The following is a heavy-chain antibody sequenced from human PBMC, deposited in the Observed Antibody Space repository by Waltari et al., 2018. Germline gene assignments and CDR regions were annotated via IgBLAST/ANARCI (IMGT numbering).Heavy chain of an antibody. D-gene: IGHD3-3*01. Sequence: QVQLQQWGAGLLKPSETLSLTCAVYGGSFSGYYWSWIRQPPGKGLEWIGEINHSGSTNYNPSLKSRVTITRDTSASTAYMELSSLRSEDTAVYYCARGEILEWLLFDYWGQGTLVTVSS. V-gene: IGHV4-34*01. CDR3: ARGEILEWLLFDY. J-gene: IGHJ4*02. CDR2: INHSGST. CDR1: GGSFSGYY.